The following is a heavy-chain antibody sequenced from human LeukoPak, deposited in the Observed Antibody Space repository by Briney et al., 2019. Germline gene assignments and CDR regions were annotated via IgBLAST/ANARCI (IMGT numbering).Heavy chain of an antibody. J-gene: IGHJ4*02. CDR3: ARGQDTYYYDSSGYRY. Sequence: ASVKVSCKASGGTFSSYAISWVRQAPGQGLEWMGRIIPIFGTANYAQKFQGRVTITADKSTSTAYMELSSLRSEDTAVYYCARGQDTYYYDSSGYRYWGQGTLVTVSS. V-gene: IGHV1-69*06. D-gene: IGHD3-22*01. CDR2: IIPIFGTA. CDR1: GGTFSSYA.